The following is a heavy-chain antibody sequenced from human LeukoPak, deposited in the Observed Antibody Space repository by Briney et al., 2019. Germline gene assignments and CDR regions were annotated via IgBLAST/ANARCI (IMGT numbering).Heavy chain of an antibody. CDR1: GGSIGGYY. CDR3: ARHNYSNFVFDY. D-gene: IGHD4-11*01. J-gene: IGHJ4*02. Sequence: SETLSLTCTVSGGSIGGYYGSWIRQPPGKGLEWIWYIHHSGSTKYNPSLEGRVSMSVDTSKPKFSLKRNSMAAAHTAVYHCARHNYSNFVFDYWGQGTLVTVPS. CDR2: IHHSGST. V-gene: IGHV4-59*08.